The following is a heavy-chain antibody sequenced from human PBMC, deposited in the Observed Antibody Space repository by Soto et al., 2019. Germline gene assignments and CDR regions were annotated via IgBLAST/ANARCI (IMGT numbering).Heavy chain of an antibody. CDR2: INAGNGNT. D-gene: IGHD2-2*01. CDR1: GYTFTSYA. Sequence: ASVKVSCKASGYTFTSYAMHWVRQAPGQRLEWMGWINAGNGNTKYSQKFQGRVTITRDTSTSTAYMELRSLRSDDTAVYYCARDGSKSDIVVVPAAIQPKYYYYYYMDVWGKGTTVTVSS. J-gene: IGHJ6*03. V-gene: IGHV1-3*01. CDR3: ARDGSKSDIVVVPAAIQPKYYYYYYMDV.